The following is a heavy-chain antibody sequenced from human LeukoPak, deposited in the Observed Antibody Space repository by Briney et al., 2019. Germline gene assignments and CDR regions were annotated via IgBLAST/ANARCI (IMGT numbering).Heavy chain of an antibody. CDR2: IIPIFGTA. CDR3: AGGIIAAAGYYYYYMDV. J-gene: IGHJ6*03. Sequence: GASVKVSCKASGGTFSSYAISWVRQAPGQGLEWMGGIIPIFGTANHAQKFQGRVTITTDESTSTAYMELSSLRSEDTAVYYCAGGIIAAAGYYYYYMDVWGKGTTVTVSS. D-gene: IGHD6-13*01. CDR1: GGTFSSYA. V-gene: IGHV1-69*05.